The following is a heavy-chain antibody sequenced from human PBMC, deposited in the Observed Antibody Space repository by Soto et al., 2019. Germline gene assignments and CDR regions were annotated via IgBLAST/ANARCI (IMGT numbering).Heavy chain of an antibody. D-gene: IGHD5-18*01. CDR3: AGWIQIQQYYYYGIDV. V-gene: IGHV4-4*02. Sequence: SETLSLTCAVSGGSISSSNWWSWVRQPPGKGLEWMGEIYHSGSTNYNPSLKSRVTISVDKSKNQFSLKLSSVTAADTAVYYCAGWIQIQQYYYYGIDVWGQATTGTVSS. CDR1: GGSISSSNW. J-gene: IGHJ6*02. CDR2: IYHSGST.